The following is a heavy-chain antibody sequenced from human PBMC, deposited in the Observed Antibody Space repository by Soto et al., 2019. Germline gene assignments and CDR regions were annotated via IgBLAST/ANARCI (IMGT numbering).Heavy chain of an antibody. V-gene: IGHV4-39*01. Sequence: SATLSLTCTVSGRSISSSSYYWGWIRQPPGKALEWIGSIFYSGSTYYNPSLKSRVTISVDTSKNQFSLKLSSVTAADTAVYYCARHLTYCSAGSCYPDFPYYGMDVWGQGTTVT. CDR2: IFYSGST. J-gene: IGHJ6*02. CDR3: ARHLTYCSAGSCYPDFPYYGMDV. CDR1: GRSISSSSYY. D-gene: IGHD2-15*01.